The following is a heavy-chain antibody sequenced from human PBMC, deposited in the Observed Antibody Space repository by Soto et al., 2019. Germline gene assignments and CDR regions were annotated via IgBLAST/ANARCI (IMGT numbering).Heavy chain of an antibody. Sequence: ASVKVSCKASGYTLSDHFIHWLRQAPGQGPEWMGWINPNTGGTNYAQKFQGSVTMTRDMSSGTFFLEVTSLKSDDTALYYCARVLLSGAHYFDFWGQGSLVTVSS. CDR1: GYTLSDHF. V-gene: IGHV1-2*04. CDR3: ARVLLSGAHYFDF. J-gene: IGHJ4*02. CDR2: INPNTGGT. D-gene: IGHD7-27*01.